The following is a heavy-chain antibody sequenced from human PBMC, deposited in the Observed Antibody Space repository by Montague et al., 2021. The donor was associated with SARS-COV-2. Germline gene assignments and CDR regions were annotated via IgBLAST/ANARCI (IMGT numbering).Heavy chain of an antibody. CDR1: GGSISRSSYY. V-gene: IGHV4-39*01. CDR3: ARHPHQQISVIGLVWEDNWLDP. J-gene: IGHJ5*02. D-gene: IGHD3-3*01. CDR2: IYYSGST. Sequence: SETLSLTCTVSGGSISRSSYYWGWIRPPPGKGLEWIGCIYYSGSTYYNLSLKSRVTISVATTKNQFSLKLRSVTAAATAVYYCARHPHQQISVIGLVWEDNWLDPWGQGALVTVSS.